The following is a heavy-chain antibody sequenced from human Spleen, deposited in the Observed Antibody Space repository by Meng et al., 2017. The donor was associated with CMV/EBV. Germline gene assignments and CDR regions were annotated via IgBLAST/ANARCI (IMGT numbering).Heavy chain of an antibody. CDR3: ARASRMTIFARKPSYFDF. V-gene: IGHV4-59*12. D-gene: IGHD3-3*01. CDR2: IYYTGSI. Sequence: GSLRLSCTVSGGSISSYYWSWIRQPPGKGLEWIGYIYYTGSINYNPSFKSRVTMAVDTSKNQFSLRLSSVTAADTAVYYCARASRMTIFARKPSYFDFWGQGTLVTVSS. J-gene: IGHJ4*02. CDR1: GGSISSYY.